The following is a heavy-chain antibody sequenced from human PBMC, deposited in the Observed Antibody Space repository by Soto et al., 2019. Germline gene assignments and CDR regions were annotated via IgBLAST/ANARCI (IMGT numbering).Heavy chain of an antibody. D-gene: IGHD1-26*01. J-gene: IGHJ4*02. CDR2: MNPNSGNT. CDR3: AKEDPSGRYSLDY. CDR1: GYTFTSYD. V-gene: IGHV1-8*01. Sequence: VASVKVSCKASGYTFTSYDINWVRQATGQGLEWMGWMNPNSGNTNYAQKFQGRVTMTRDXXXXXTXMXLXXXXSEXTAVYFCAKEDPSGRYSLDYWGQGSQVTVSS.